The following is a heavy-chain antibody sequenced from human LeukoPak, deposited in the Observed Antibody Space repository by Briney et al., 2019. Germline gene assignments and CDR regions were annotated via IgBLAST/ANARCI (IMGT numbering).Heavy chain of an antibody. Sequence: PGGSLRLSCAASGFTFSSYGMHWVRQAPGKGLEWVTFIRYDGSNKYYADSVKGRFTISRDNSKNTLYLQMNSLTAEDTAVYYCARESFAARWDWGQGTLVTVSS. CDR2: IRYDGSNK. V-gene: IGHV3-30*02. J-gene: IGHJ4*02. CDR1: GFTFSSYG. CDR3: ARESFAARWD. D-gene: IGHD6-6*01.